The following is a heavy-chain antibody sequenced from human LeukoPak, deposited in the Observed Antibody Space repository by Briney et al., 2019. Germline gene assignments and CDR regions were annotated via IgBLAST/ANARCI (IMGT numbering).Heavy chain of an antibody. CDR3: ARVGYDSSGYYTSYYYYGMDV. J-gene: IGHJ6*02. Sequence: GGSLRLSCAASGFTFSSYGMHWVRQAPGKGLEWVAVIWYDGSNKYYADSVKGRFTISRDSSKNTLYLQMNSLRAEDTAVYYCARVGYDSSGYYTSYYYYGMDVWGQGTTVTVSS. D-gene: IGHD3-22*01. V-gene: IGHV3-33*01. CDR2: IWYDGSNK. CDR1: GFTFSSYG.